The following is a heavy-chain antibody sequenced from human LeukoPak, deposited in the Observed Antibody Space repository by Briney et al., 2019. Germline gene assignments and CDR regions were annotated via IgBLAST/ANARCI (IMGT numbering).Heavy chain of an antibody. V-gene: IGHV4-34*01. CDR2: IYYTGNT. D-gene: IGHD3-22*01. J-gene: IGHJ5*02. CDR1: GGSFSGYY. Sequence: SETLSLTCAVYGGSFSGYYWSWIRQPPGKGLEWIGSIYYTGNTYYNPSLKSRVTISVDTSKNQFSLKLSSVTAADTAVYYCATYYYDSSGSFFDPWGQGTLVTVSS. CDR3: ATYYYDSSGSFFDP.